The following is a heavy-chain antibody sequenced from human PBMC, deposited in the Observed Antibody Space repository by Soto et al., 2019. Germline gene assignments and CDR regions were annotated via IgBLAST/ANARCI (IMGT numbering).Heavy chain of an antibody. V-gene: IGHV3-23*01. Sequence: EVQLLESGGGLVQPGGSLRLSCAASGFTFSSYAMSWVRQAPGKGLEGVSAISGSGGRTYYADSVKGRFTISRDNSKNTLYLQMNSLRAEYTAVYYCAKEAALAGRGGMYVWGQGTTVTVSS. CDR3: AKEAALAGRGGMYV. CDR1: GFTFSSYA. J-gene: IGHJ6*02. CDR2: ISGSGGRT. D-gene: IGHD6-19*01.